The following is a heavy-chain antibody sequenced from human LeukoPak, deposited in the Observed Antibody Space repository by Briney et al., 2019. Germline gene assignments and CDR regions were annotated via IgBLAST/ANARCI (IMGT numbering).Heavy chain of an antibody. J-gene: IGHJ4*02. CDR1: GFTLTSDS. CDR3: AKGTVGAKY. V-gene: IGHV3-48*04. CDR2: ISSGATTT. Sequence: GGSLRLSCAASGFTLTSDSMDWVRQAPGKGLEWISYISSGATTTYYADSVKGRFTISRDNAGNSLYLQINSLRVDDTAVYYCAKGTVGAKYWGQGTLVIVSS. D-gene: IGHD1-26*01.